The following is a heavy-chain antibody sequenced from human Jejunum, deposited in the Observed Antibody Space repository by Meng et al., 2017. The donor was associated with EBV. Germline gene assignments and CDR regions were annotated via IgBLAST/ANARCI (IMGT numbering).Heavy chain of an antibody. V-gene: IGHV4-61*01. Sequence: HLRESGPGLVKPPEPLSLTCTVSGGSVNSGNVYWSWIRQPPGKGLEWIGYIYYSGSTNYIPSLKSRVTISLDTSKNQFSLKLSSVTAADTAVYYRAGLRYSGYDRAFDYWGQGALVTVSS. D-gene: IGHD5-12*01. CDR3: AGLRYSGYDRAFDY. CDR1: GGSVNSGNVY. CDR2: IYYSGST. J-gene: IGHJ4*02.